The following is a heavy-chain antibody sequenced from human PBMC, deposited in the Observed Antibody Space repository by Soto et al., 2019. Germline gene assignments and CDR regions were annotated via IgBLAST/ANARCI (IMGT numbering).Heavy chain of an antibody. J-gene: IGHJ4*02. D-gene: IGHD4-17*01. Sequence: SETLSLTCTVSGGSISSYYWSWIRQPPGKGLEWIGYIYYSGSTNYNPSLKSRVTISVDTSKNQFSLKLSSVTAADTAVYYCARVSTVTIRVFDYWGQGTLVTVSS. CDR2: IYYSGST. V-gene: IGHV4-59*01. CDR3: ARVSTVTIRVFDY. CDR1: GGSISSYY.